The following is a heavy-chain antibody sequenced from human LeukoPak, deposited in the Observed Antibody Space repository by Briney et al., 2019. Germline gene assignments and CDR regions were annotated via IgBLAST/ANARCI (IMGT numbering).Heavy chain of an antibody. CDR3: ARGVYSGSYRNDDAFDI. D-gene: IGHD1-26*01. CDR2: INPSGGST. J-gene: IGHJ3*02. CDR1: GHTLTSYY. V-gene: IGHV1-46*01. Sequence: ASVKVSCKASGHTLTSYYMHWVRQAPGQGLEWMGIINPSGGSTSYAQKFQGRVTMTRDTSTSTVYMELSSLRSEDTAVYYCARGVYSGSYRNDDAFDIWGQGTMVTVSS.